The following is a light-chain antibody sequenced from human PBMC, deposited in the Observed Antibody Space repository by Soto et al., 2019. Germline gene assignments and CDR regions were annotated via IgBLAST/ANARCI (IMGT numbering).Light chain of an antibody. CDR1: QSIVTY. CDR3: QQFNNYPLT. V-gene: IGKV1-39*01. CDR2: AAS. J-gene: IGKJ4*01. Sequence: IQMTGSPSSGSSWLSYGGSISCRASQSIVTYLNWYLQKPGKAPKLLIYAASNLQSGVPSRFSGSGSGTDFTLTISSLQPEDFATYFCQQFNNYPLTFGGGTKV.